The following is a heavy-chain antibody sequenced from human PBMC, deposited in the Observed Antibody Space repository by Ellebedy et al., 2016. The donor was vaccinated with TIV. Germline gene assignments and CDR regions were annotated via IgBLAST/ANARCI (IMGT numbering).Heavy chain of an antibody. V-gene: IGHV4-34*12. J-gene: IGHJ4*02. D-gene: IGHD2/OR15-2a*01. CDR3: ARSRYFGSEYY. CDR2: IIHSGST. Sequence: MPSETLSLTCTVYGGSFSGYYWTWIRQSPGKGLEWIGAIIHSGSTNYNPSLESRVTVSVDTSGNQFSLRLTAVTAADTAVYYCARSRYFGSEYYWGQGTLVTVSP. CDR1: GGSFSGYY.